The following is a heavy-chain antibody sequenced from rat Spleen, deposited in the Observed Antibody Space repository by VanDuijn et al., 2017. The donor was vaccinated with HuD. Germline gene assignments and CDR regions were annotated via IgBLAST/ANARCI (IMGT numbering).Heavy chain of an antibody. D-gene: IGHD1-2*01. V-gene: IGHV5-19*01. CDR2: INYDGTNI. J-gene: IGHJ2*01. Sequence: EVQLVESGGGLVQPGRSLKLSCTASGFTFTNQDMHWIRQAPTKGLEWVASINYDGTNIHYRDSVKGRFTVSRDNAKSSLYLQMDSLRSVDTATYYCVRQGVTMAAIFDYWGQGVMVTVSS. CDR1: GFTFTNQD. CDR3: VRQGVTMAAIFDY.